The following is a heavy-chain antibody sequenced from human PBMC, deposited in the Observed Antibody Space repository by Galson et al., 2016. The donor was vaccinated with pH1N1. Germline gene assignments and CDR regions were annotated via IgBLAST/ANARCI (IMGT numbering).Heavy chain of an antibody. CDR3: ASGYYNFWSGYSRPNWFDP. Sequence: SETLSLTCAVYGGSFSGYYWSWMRQPPGKGLEWIGEIDHSGSANYNPSLKSRVTMSVDTSKNHFSLNLNFVTAADTAVYYCASGYYNFWSGYSRPNWFDPWGQGTLVTVSS. CDR1: GGSFSGYY. CDR2: IDHSGSA. D-gene: IGHD3-3*01. V-gene: IGHV4-34*01. J-gene: IGHJ5*02.